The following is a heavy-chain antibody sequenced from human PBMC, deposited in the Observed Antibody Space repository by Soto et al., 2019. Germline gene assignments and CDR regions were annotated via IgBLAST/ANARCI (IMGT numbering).Heavy chain of an antibody. V-gene: IGHV3-7*01. Sequence: PGGSLRLSCAASGFTFSSYWMSWVRQAPGKGLEWVANIKQDGSEKYYVDSVKGRFTISRDNAKNSLYLQMNSLRAEDTAVYYCARVCHGDYDDYFDYWGQGTLVTVSS. J-gene: IGHJ4*02. D-gene: IGHD4-17*01. CDR1: GFTFSSYW. CDR3: ARVCHGDYDDYFDY. CDR2: IKQDGSEK.